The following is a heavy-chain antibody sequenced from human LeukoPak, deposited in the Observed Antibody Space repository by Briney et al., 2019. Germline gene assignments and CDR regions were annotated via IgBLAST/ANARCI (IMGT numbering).Heavy chain of an antibody. CDR3: ARGHDYGGNSRIGY. V-gene: IGHV4-34*01. CDR1: GGSFSGYY. J-gene: IGHJ4*02. D-gene: IGHD4-23*01. CDR2: INHSGST. Sequence: SETLSLTCAVYGGSFSGYYWSWLRQPPGKGLEWIGEINHSGSTNYNPSLKSRVTISVDTSKNQFSLKLSSVTAADTAVYYCARGHDYGGNSRIGYWGQGTLVTVSS.